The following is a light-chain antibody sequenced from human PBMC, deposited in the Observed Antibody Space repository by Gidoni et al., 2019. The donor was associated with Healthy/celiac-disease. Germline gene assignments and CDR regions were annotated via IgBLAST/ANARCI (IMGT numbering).Light chain of an antibody. J-gene: IGKJ4*01. CDR1: QDISNY. CDR2: AAS. CDR3: QQYDNLPPLT. Sequence: DIQMTQSPSSLSASVGDRVTITCQASQDISNYLNWYQQKPGKAPKRLIYAASNLETGVPSRFSGSGSGTDFTFPISCLQPEDIATDYCQQYDNLPPLTFGGGTKLEIK. V-gene: IGKV1-33*01.